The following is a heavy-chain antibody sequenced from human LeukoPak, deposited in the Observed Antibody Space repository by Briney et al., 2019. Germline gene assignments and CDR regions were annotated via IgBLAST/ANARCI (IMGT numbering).Heavy chain of an antibody. J-gene: IGHJ4*02. V-gene: IGHV1-2*02. D-gene: IGHD1-26*01. CDR2: INPNSGGT. CDR3: AKDPGWELQYYFDY. CDR1: GYTFTGYY. Sequence: ASVKVSCKASGYTFTGYYMHWVRQAPGQGLEWMGWINPNSGGTNYAQKFQGRVTMTRDTSISTAYMELSRLRSDDTALYYCAKDPGWELQYYFDYWGQGTLVTVSS.